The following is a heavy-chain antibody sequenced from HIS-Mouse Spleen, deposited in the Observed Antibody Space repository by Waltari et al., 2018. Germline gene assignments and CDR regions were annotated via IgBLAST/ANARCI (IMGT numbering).Heavy chain of an antibody. J-gene: IGHJ4*02. CDR2: INRDGRST. CDR3: ARDPSSSWVFDY. V-gene: IGHV3-74*01. CDR1: GFTFSSYW. D-gene: IGHD6-13*01. Sequence: EVQLVESGGGLVQPGGSLRLSCAASGFTFSSYWMHWVRQAPGKGLVWVSRINRDGRSTSYADSVKGRFTISRDNDKNTLYLQMNSLRAEDTAVYYCARDPSSSWVFDYWGQGTLVTVSS.